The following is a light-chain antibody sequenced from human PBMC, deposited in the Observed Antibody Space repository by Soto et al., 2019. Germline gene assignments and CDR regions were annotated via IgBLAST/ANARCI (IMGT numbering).Light chain of an antibody. J-gene: IGKJ4*01. V-gene: IGKV3D-15*01. CDR2: GAS. CDR3: QQYDSWPLT. Sequence: EIVMTQSPGTLSVSTGEGATLSCRVSQSVDSNLAWYQQKPGQAPRLLIYGASTRATGIPDRFRGSGSGTEFTLTISSLQSEDFAVYYCQQYDSWPLTFGGGTKVEIK. CDR1: QSVDSN.